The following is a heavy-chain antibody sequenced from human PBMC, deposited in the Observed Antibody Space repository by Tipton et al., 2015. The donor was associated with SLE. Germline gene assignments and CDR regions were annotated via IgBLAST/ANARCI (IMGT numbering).Heavy chain of an antibody. D-gene: IGHD3-10*01. CDR1: GGSISSGGFY. CDR2: IYYSGST. V-gene: IGHV4-31*03. J-gene: IGHJ5*02. Sequence: TLSLTCTVSGGSISSGGFYWSWISQHPGKGLEWIGNIYYSGSTHYNPSLKSRVTISLDTSKNQFSLKLSSVTAADTAAYYCARDRGALRFGNNWFDPWGQGTLVTVST. CDR3: ARDRGALRFGNNWFDP.